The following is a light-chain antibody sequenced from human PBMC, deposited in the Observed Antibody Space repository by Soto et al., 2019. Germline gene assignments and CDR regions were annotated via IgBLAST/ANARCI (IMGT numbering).Light chain of an antibody. CDR1: SSDVGGYNF. J-gene: IGLJ1*01. CDR2: DVN. Sequence: QSVLTQPASVSGSPGQSIAVSCTGTSSDVGGYNFVSWYQHHPGKAPKLIIYDVNNRPSGVSDRFSGSKSGNTASLTISGLQAEDEADYYCTSYTSSLTYVFGAGTRSPS. CDR3: TSYTSSLTYV. V-gene: IGLV2-14*03.